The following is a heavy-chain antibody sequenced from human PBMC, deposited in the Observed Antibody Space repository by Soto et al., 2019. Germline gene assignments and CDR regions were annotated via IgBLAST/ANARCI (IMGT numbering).Heavy chain of an antibody. CDR2: IYHSGST. J-gene: IGHJ5*02. D-gene: IGHD3-10*01. Sequence: PSETLSLTCAVSGVYISRSNWWSWVRQPPGKGLEWIGEIYHSGSTNYNPSLKSRVTISVDKSKNQFSLKLSSVTAADTAVYYCARGRFTMVRGVIGSWFDPWGQGTLVNVS. CDR1: GVYISRSNW. V-gene: IGHV4-4*02. CDR3: ARGRFTMVRGVIGSWFDP.